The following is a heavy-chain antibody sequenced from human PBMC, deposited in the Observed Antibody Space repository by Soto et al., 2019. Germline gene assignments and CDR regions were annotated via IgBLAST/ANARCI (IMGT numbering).Heavy chain of an antibody. CDR2: ISAYNGNT. V-gene: IGHV1-18*01. CDR1: GYTFTSYA. Sequence: QVQLVQSGAEVKKPGASVKVSCKASGYTFTSYAISWVRQAPGQGLEWMGWISAYNGNTNYAQKLQGRVTMTTDTPANTAHRELRGRRSDDTDVYYCGRSGPPAGYWGHGTLVTVSS. CDR3: GRSGPPAGY. D-gene: IGHD3-10*01. J-gene: IGHJ4*01.